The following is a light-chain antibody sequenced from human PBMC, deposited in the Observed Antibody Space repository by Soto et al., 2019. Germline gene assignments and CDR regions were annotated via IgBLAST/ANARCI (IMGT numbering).Light chain of an antibody. CDR1: QDINSW. Sequence: DIQMTQSPSSVSASVGDRVTITCRASQDINSWLARYQQKPGEAPKLLIYGASTLQSGVPSRFSGSVSGTDFALAISSLQPEDFATYYCEQVRSFPITFGQGTRLEIK. CDR3: EQVRSFPIT. CDR2: GAS. J-gene: IGKJ5*01. V-gene: IGKV1-12*01.